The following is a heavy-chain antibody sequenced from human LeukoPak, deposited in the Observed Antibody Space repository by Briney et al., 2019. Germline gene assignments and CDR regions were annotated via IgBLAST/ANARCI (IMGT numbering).Heavy chain of an antibody. Sequence: GGSLRLSCAASGFTFSSYTMNWVRQAPGKGLEWVACISKGSTYIYYPDSVKGRFTISRDNAKNSVDLQMNSLRAEDTAVYYCAREEDSSAIRSSDGMDVWGQGTTVTVSS. CDR1: GFTFSSYT. J-gene: IGHJ6*02. CDR3: AREEDSSAIRSSDGMDV. D-gene: IGHD6-6*01. V-gene: IGHV3-21*01. CDR2: ISKGSTYI.